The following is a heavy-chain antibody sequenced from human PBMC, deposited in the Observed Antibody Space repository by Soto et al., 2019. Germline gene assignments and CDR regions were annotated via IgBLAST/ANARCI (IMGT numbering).Heavy chain of an antibody. V-gene: IGHV1-46*01. CDR2: INPSGGST. CDR3: ARDNAVASVWFDY. D-gene: IGHD6-19*01. Sequence: ASVKVSCNASGYTFTSYDIHWVRQAPGQGLEWMGIINPSGGSTSYAQKFQGRVTMTRDTSTSTVYMELSSLRSEDTDVYYCARDNAVASVWFDYWGQGTLVTVSS. J-gene: IGHJ4*02. CDR1: GYTFTSYD.